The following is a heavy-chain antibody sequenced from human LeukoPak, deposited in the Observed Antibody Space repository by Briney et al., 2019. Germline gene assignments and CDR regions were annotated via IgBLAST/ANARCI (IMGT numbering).Heavy chain of an antibody. CDR3: AREAKVGGALQY. V-gene: IGHV3-74*01. CDR1: GFTFSDYW. D-gene: IGHD1-26*01. CDR2: INTEGNFT. Sequence: PGGSLRLSCAASGFTFSDYWMHWVRQAPGKGLGWVSRINTEGNFTRYADSVQGRFTISRDTAKNTLFLQMNSLRAEDTAVYYCAREAKVGGALQYWGQGILVTVSS. J-gene: IGHJ4*02.